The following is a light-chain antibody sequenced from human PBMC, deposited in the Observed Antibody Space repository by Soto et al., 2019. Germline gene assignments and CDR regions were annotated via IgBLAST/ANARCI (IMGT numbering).Light chain of an antibody. CDR1: QGISNS. J-gene: IGKJ5*01. Sequence: DIHITQSPSSLSASVGDRVTITFRPSQGISNSLAWYQQKPGKVPRLLIHAASTLQSGVPSRFRGSGSGTDFTFTISRLQPEDIATYYCQQYENLPTFGQGTRLEIK. CDR2: AAS. V-gene: IGKV1-27*01. CDR3: QQYENLPT.